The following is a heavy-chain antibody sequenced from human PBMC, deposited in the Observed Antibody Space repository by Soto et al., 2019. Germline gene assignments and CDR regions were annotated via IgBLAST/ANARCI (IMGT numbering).Heavy chain of an antibody. CDR1: GFTFSSYG. J-gene: IGHJ4*02. CDR3: ARDQPQQWLSLDY. Sequence: PGGSLRLSCAASGFTFSSYGMHWVRQAPGKGLEWVSVIWYDGSNKYYGDSVKGRFTISRDNSKNTLYLQMNSLRAEDTAVYYCARDQPQQWLSLDYWGQGTLVTVSS. D-gene: IGHD6-19*01. V-gene: IGHV3-33*01. CDR2: IWYDGSNK.